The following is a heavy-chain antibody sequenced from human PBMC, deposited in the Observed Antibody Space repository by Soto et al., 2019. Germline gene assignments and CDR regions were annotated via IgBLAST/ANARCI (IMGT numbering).Heavy chain of an antibody. V-gene: IGHV3-66*01. CDR2: IYSGGST. Sequence: EVQLVESGGGLVQPGGSLRLSCAASGFTVSSNYMSWVSQAPGKGLEWVSVIYSGGSTYYAASVKGRFTISRDNSKNTLYLQMNSMRAEDKAVYYCLGSSGYHDAFDIWGQGTMVTVSS. CDR1: GFTVSSNY. J-gene: IGHJ3*02. D-gene: IGHD3-22*01. CDR3: LGSSGYHDAFDI.